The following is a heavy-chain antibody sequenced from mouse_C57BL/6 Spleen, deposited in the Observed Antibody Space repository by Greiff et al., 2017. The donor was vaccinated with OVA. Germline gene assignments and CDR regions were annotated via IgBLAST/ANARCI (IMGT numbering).Heavy chain of an antibody. CDR1: GYTFTSYD. CDR3: ARSDDYDEVAY. J-gene: IGHJ3*01. V-gene: IGHV1-85*01. D-gene: IGHD2-4*01. Sequence: VQLVESGPELVKPGASVKLSCKASGYTFTSYDINWVKQRPGQGLEWIGWIYPRDGSTKYNEKFKGKATLTVDTSSSTAYMELHSLTSEDSAVYFCARSDDYDEVAYWGQGTLVTVSA. CDR2: IYPRDGST.